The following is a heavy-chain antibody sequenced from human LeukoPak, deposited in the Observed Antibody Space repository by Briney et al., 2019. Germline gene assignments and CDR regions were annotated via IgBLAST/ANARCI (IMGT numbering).Heavy chain of an antibody. CDR3: ARYSISSDFDY. CDR2: IYYSGST. CDR1: GGSISGYY. J-gene: IGHJ4*02. Sequence: PSETLSLTCTVSGGSISGYYWSWIRQPPGKGLEWIGYIYYSGSTNYNPSLKSRVTISVDTSKNQFSLKLSSVTAADTAVYYCARYSISSDFDYWGQGTLVTVSS. V-gene: IGHV4-59*01. D-gene: IGHD6-6*01.